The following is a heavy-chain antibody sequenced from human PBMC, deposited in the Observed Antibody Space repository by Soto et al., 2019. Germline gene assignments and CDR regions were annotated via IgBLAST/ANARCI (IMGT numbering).Heavy chain of an antibody. J-gene: IGHJ3*02. D-gene: IGHD2-2*01. CDR1: GYTFTSYY. V-gene: IGHV1-46*03. Sequence: GASVKVSCKASGYTFTSYYMHCMRHAPGQGLEWMGIINPSGGNTSYAQKFQGRVTMTRDTSTSTVYMELSSLRSEDTAVYYCAREGYCSSTRCRKYNAFDIWGQGTMVTVSS. CDR2: INPSGGNT. CDR3: AREGYCSSTRCRKYNAFDI.